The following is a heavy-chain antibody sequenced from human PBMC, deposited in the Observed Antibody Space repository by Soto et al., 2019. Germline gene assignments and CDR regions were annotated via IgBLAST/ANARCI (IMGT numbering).Heavy chain of an antibody. CDR2: ISYDGSNK. Sequence: QVQLVESGGGVVQPGRSLRLSCAASGFTFSSYAMHWVRQAPGKGLEWVAVISYDGSNKYYADSVKGRFTISRDNSKNTLYXXXXXLRAXXXAVXXXAXXXXGTDFAEWTYYFDYWGQGTLVTVSS. CDR1: GFTFSSYA. J-gene: IGHJ4*02. CDR3: AXXXXGTDFAEWTYYFDY. D-gene: IGHD3-3*01. V-gene: IGHV3-30-3*01.